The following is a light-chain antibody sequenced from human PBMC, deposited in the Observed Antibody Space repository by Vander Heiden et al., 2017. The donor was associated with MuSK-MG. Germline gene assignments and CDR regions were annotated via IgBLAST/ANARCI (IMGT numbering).Light chain of an antibody. Sequence: AIRMTQSPSSFSASTGDRVTITCRASQGISSYLDWYQQKPGKAPKLLIYAASTLQSGVPSRFSGSGSGTDFTLTISCLQSEDFATYYWQQDYSYHTFGQGTPMEIK. J-gene: IGKJ5*01. CDR1: QGISSY. V-gene: IGKV1-8*01. CDR3: QQDYSYHT. CDR2: AAS.